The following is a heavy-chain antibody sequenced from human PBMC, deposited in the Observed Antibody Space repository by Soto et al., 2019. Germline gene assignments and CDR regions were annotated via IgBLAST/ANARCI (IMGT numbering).Heavy chain of an antibody. CDR1: GFSFNNYG. D-gene: IGHD6-19*01. V-gene: IGHV3-33*01. J-gene: IGHJ4*02. Sequence: QVQLVESGGGVVQSGSSLRLSCAASGFSFNNYGMHWVRQGPGKGLEWMAFIWYDGSNQYYADSVKGRFTISRDNSKNTLYLQMNSLRAQDTAVYYCARDSSHSTGYYYFDYWGQGTRVTVSS. CDR3: ARDSSHSTGYYYFDY. CDR2: IWYDGSNQ.